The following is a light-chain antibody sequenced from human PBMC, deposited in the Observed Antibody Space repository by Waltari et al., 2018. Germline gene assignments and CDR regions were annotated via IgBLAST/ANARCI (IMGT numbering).Light chain of an antibody. Sequence: AIQMTQSPSSLPASVGDRVTITCRASQDIRNGLGWYQQRPGKAPSLLIYAASNLQGGVPSRFSGSGSGTDFTLTINSLQPEDFATYYCLQDHGYPRTFGQGTKLEIK. CDR3: LQDHGYPRT. V-gene: IGKV1-6*01. J-gene: IGKJ2*01. CDR2: AAS. CDR1: QDIRNG.